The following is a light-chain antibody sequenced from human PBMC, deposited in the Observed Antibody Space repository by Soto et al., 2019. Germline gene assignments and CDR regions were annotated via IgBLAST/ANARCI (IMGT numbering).Light chain of an antibody. J-gene: IGKJ4*01. CDR3: QQDDNWST. V-gene: IGKV3-15*01. CDR2: GAS. Sequence: EVVMTQSPATLSVSPGERATLSCRASQSVSSHLAWYQQKPGQSPRLLIYGASTRATVVPARFSGSGSGTEFTITISSLQSEDFAVYYCQQDDNWSTFGGGTKVQIK. CDR1: QSVSSH.